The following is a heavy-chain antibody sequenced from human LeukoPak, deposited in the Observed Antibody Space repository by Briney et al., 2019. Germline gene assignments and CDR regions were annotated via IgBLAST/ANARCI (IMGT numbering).Heavy chain of an antibody. D-gene: IGHD2-15*01. CDR2: ISSSSSTI. CDR3: ARVLRYCSGGNCYSGGLGYMDV. Sequence: GRSLRLSCAASGFTFSSYSMNWVRQAPGKGLEWVSYISSSSSTIYYADSVKGRFTISRDNAKNSLYLQMNSLRAEDTAVYYCARVLRYCSGGNCYSGGLGYMDVWGKGTTVTISS. CDR1: GFTFSSYS. V-gene: IGHV3-48*01. J-gene: IGHJ6*03.